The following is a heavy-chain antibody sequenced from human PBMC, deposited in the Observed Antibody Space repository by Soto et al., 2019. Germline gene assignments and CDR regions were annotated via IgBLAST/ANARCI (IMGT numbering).Heavy chain of an antibody. CDR2: IYSGGST. D-gene: IGHD3-22*01. V-gene: IGHV3-53*01. CDR1: GFTVSSNY. Sequence: EVQLVESGGGLIQPGGSLRLSCAASGFTVSSNYMSWVRQAPGKGLEWVSVIYSGGSTYYADSVKGRFTISRDNSKNTLYLQMNSLRAEDTAVYYCARSYYYDSSGLYYFDYWGQGTLVTVSS. CDR3: ARSYYYDSSGLYYFDY. J-gene: IGHJ4*02.